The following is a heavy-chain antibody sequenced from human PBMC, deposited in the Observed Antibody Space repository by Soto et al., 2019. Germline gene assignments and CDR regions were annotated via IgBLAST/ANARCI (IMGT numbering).Heavy chain of an antibody. CDR2: IYEGGNT. J-gene: IGHJ3*02. V-gene: IGHV4-30-2*01. CDR3: VRRSPEDAFDI. Sequence: PSETLSLTCAVSGGSIISGGYSWSWIRQPPGKGLQWIGHIYEGGNTYYTPSLESRVAISTDKSKNQFSLRLSSVTAADTAVYYCVRRSPEDAFDIWGQRTMVTVSS. CDR1: GGSIISGGYS.